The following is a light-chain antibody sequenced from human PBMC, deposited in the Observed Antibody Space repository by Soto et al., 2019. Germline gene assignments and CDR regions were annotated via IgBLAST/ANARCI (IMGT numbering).Light chain of an antibody. Sequence: LTQPASVSGSPGQSITISCTGTSSDVGGYDFVSWYQHHPGKAPRLIIYQVSNRPSGVSNRFSGSKSGNTASLTISGLQPEDEADYYCSSYISMIVRVFGGGT. CDR2: QVS. J-gene: IGLJ3*02. V-gene: IGLV2-14*01. CDR3: SSYISMIVRV. CDR1: SSDVGGYDF.